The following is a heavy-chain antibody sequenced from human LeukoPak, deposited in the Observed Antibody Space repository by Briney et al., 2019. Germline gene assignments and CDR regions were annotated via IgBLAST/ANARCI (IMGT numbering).Heavy chain of an antibody. D-gene: IGHD1-26*01. CDR2: ISYDGSNK. CDR1: GFTFSSYG. Sequence: PGGSLRLSCAASGFTFSSYGMHWVRQAPGKGLEWVAVISYDGSNKYYADSVKGRFTISRDNSKNTLYLQMNSLRAEDTAVYYCAKLSGSYLDGWDYWGQGTLVTVSS. CDR3: AKLSGSYLDGWDY. J-gene: IGHJ4*02. V-gene: IGHV3-30*18.